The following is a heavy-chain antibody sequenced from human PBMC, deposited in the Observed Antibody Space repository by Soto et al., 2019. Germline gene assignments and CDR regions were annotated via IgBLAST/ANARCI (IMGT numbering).Heavy chain of an antibody. CDR1: GYSFTSYW. D-gene: IGHD3-3*01. Sequence: GESLKISCKGSGYSFTSYWIGWVRQMPGKGLEWMGIIYPGGSDTRYSPSFQGQVTISADKSISTAYLQWSSLKASDTAMYCCARLGVDDFWSGHYYMDVWGNGTTVTVSS. CDR3: ARLGVDDFWSGHYYMDV. CDR2: IYPGGSDT. V-gene: IGHV5-51*01. J-gene: IGHJ6*03.